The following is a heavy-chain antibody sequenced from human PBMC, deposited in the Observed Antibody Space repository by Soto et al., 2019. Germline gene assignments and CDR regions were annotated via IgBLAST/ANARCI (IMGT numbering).Heavy chain of an antibody. J-gene: IGHJ5*02. CDR1: GFTFSSYD. CDR2: ISYDGSNT. V-gene: IGHV3-30*03. CDR3: ARDRIAAAGRGQRPNWFDP. D-gene: IGHD6-13*01. Sequence: GGSLRPSCAAPGFTFSSYDMHWGRKAPGKGLEWVAVISYDGSNTYYADSVKGRFTISRDNSKNTLYLQMNSLVAEETAVDYCARDRIAAAGRGQRPNWFDPWCQGTLVTVSS.